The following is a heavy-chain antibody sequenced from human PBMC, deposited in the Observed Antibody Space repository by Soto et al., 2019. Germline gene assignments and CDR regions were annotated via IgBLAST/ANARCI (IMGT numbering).Heavy chain of an antibody. J-gene: IGHJ4*02. CDR3: ANRVVLGDSSSYYYETDFDY. V-gene: IGHV3-30*18. CDR2: ISYDGSNK. D-gene: IGHD3-22*01. Sequence: GKGLEWVAVISYDGSNKYYADSVKGRFTISRDNSKNTLYLQMNSLRAEDTAVYYCANRVVLGDSSSYYYETDFDYWGQGSLVIVSS.